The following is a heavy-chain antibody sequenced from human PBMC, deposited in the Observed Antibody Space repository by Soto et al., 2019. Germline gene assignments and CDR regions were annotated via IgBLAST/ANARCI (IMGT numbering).Heavy chain of an antibody. CDR1: GYTLTELS. CDR2: FDPEDGET. CDR3: ATAISGYRGYEDWFDP. Sequence: VQLVQSGAEVKKPGASVKVSCKVSGYTLTELSMHWVRQAPGKGLEWMGGFDPEDGETIYAQKFQGRVTMTEDTSTDTAYMELSSLRSEDTAVYYCATAISGYRGYEDWFDPWGQGTLVTVSS. D-gene: IGHD5-12*01. V-gene: IGHV1-24*01. J-gene: IGHJ5*02.